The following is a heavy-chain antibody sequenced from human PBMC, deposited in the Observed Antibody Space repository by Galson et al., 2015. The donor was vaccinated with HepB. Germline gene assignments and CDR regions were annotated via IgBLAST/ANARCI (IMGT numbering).Heavy chain of an antibody. CDR2: IFHSGTT. V-gene: IGHV4-4*02. CDR1: GGSISTSSW. D-gene: IGHD3-3*01. J-gene: IGHJ6*02. CDR3: ARFIRFLEWSGRRDFYYGMDV. Sequence: ETLSLTCAVSGGSISTSSWWTWVRQSPGEGLEWIGEIFHSGTTNYNPSLKSRGNISVDKSKNQFSLKLRSVTAADTAVYYCARFIRFLEWSGRRDFYYGMDVWGQGTTVTVSS.